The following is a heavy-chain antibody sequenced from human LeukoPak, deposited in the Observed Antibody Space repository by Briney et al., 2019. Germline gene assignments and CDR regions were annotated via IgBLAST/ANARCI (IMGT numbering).Heavy chain of an antibody. CDR1: GGSISSSSYY. CDR2: IYYSGST. CDR3: ARVDCSSTSCYHFDY. Sequence: SETLSLTCTVSGGSISSSSYYWGWIRQPPGEGLEWIGSIYYSGSTYYNPSLKSRVTVSVDTSKNQFSLKLSSVTAADTAVYYCARVDCSSTSCYHFDYWGQGTLVTVSS. V-gene: IGHV4-39*01. J-gene: IGHJ4*02. D-gene: IGHD2-2*01.